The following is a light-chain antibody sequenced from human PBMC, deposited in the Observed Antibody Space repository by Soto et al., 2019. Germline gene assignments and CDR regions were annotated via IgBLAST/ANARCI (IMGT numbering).Light chain of an antibody. CDR3: QQYGSSPPIT. Sequence: EIVLTQCPGTLSLSPGERATLSFRSSQSVSSSYLAWYQQKPGQAPRLLIYGASSRATGIPDRFSGSGSGTDFTLTISRLEPEDFAVYYCQQYGSSPPITFGQGTRLEIK. J-gene: IGKJ5*01. CDR1: QSVSSSY. V-gene: IGKV3-20*01. CDR2: GAS.